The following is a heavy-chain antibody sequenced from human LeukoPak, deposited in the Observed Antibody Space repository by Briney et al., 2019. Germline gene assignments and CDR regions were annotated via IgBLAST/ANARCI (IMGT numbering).Heavy chain of an antibody. CDR1: GFTFSSYT. J-gene: IGHJ6*03. V-gene: IGHV3-21*04. CDR2: ITRSSNYI. Sequence: GGSLRLSCAASGFTFSSYTMNWVRQAPGKGLEWASSITRSSNYIYYADSVKGRFTISRDNAKNSLSLQMNSLRAEDTAVYYCAKVAHAYYYYYDYMDVWGKGTTATISS. CDR3: AKVAHAYYYYYDYMDV.